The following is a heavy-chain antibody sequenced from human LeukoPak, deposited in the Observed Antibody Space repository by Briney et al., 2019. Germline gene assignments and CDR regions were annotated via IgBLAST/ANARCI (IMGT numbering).Heavy chain of an antibody. CDR1: GGSISSSSYY. CDR3: ARASPSGSSGFDY. Sequence: TASETLSLTCTVSGGSISSSSYYWGWIRQPPGKGLEWIGSIYYSGSTYYNPSLKSRVTISVDTPKNQFSLKLSSVTAADTAVYYCARASPSGSSGFDYWGQGTLVTVSS. J-gene: IGHJ4*02. D-gene: IGHD3-22*01. CDR2: IYYSGST. V-gene: IGHV4-39*07.